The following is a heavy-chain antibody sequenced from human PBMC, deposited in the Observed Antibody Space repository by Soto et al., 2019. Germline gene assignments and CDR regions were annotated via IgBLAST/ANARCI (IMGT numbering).Heavy chain of an antibody. CDR3: AREESGVAAGYYYYMDV. V-gene: IGHV1-18*01. CDR2: ISAYNGNT. D-gene: IGHD6-13*01. Sequence: ASVKVSCKASGYTFTSYGISWVRQAPGQGLEWMGWISAYNGNTNYAQKLQGRVTMTTDTSTSTAYMELRSLRSDDTAVYYCAREESGVAAGYYYYMDVWGKGTTVTVSS. J-gene: IGHJ6*03. CDR1: GYTFTSYG.